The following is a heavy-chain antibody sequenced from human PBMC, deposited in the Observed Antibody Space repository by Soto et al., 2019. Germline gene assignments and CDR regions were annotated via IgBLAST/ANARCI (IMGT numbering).Heavy chain of an antibody. CDR2: IIPIFGTT. Sequence: QVQLVQSGAEVKKPGSSVKVSCKASGGTFSSYAISWVRQAPGQGLEWMGGIIPIFGTTNYAQKFQGRVTITADESTSTAYMERSSLRSEDTAVYYCAYSMVRGVRRTNWFDPWGQGTLVTVSS. CDR1: GGTFSSYA. D-gene: IGHD3-10*01. CDR3: AYSMVRGVRRTNWFDP. V-gene: IGHV1-69*01. J-gene: IGHJ5*02.